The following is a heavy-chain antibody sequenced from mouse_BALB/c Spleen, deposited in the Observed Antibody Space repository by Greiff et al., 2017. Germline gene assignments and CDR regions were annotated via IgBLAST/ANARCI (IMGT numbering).Heavy chain of an antibody. D-gene: IGHD3-3*01. CDR2: ISYSGST. V-gene: IGHV3-2*02. CDR1: GYSITSDYA. J-gene: IGHJ4*01. Sequence: EVQLQESGPGLVKPSQSLSLTCTVTGYSITSDYAWNWIRQFPGNKLEWMGYISYSGSTSYNPSLKSRISITRDTSKNQFFLQLNSVTTEDTATYYCARPLGQGAMDYGGQGTSGTVSS. CDR3: ARPLGQGAMDY.